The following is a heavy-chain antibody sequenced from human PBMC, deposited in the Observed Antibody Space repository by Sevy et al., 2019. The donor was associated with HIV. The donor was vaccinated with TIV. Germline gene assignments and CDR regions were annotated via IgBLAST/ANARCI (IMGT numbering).Heavy chain of an antibody. Sequence: GGSLRLSCTTSGFTFGDYAMNWVRQAPGKGLEWVAFLKSKADGGTVDNAASVKGRFPISRDDYKSIAYLQMSDLTTEDTGVYYCTRWKGLQSIFDYWGQGALVTVSS. D-gene: IGHD1-1*01. J-gene: IGHJ4*02. CDR1: GFTFGDYA. CDR3: TRWKGLQSIFDY. CDR2: LKSKADGGTV. V-gene: IGHV3-49*04.